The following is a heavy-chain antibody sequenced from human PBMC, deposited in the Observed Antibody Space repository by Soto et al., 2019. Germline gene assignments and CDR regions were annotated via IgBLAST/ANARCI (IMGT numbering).Heavy chain of an antibody. D-gene: IGHD5-12*01. J-gene: IGHJ4*02. CDR1: GFTVSSNY. V-gene: IGHV3-66*01. CDR2: IYSGGST. Sequence: GGSLRLSCAASGFTVSSNYMSWVRQAPGKGLEWVSVIYSGGSTYYADSVKGRFTISRDNSKNTLYLQMNSLRAEDTAVYYCASALTGYSGYDGGFWGQATLVTVSS. CDR3: ASALTGYSGYDGGF.